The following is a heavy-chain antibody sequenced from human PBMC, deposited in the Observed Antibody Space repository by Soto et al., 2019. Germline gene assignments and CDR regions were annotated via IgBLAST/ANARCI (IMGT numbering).Heavy chain of an antibody. CDR2: INPATGAA. CDR3: ARRGGVGVAGSAAFDM. J-gene: IGHJ3*02. Sequence: QLHLVQSGAVVKKPGASVTVSCSASGYPVTAYYMHWVRQAPGRGLEWMGGINPATGAAKYTQTFQGRVTLTGDTSTTPVFMEPSGLTSEATAVFSCARRGGVGVAGSAAFDMWGQGTLVTVSS. CDR1: GYPVTAYY. V-gene: IGHV1-2*02. D-gene: IGHD3-3*01.